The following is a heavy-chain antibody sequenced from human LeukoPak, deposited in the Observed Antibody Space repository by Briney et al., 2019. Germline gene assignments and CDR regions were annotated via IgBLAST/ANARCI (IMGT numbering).Heavy chain of an antibody. Sequence: PSETLSLTCAVYGGSFSGYYWGWIRQPPGKGLEWIGSIYHSGSTYYNPSLKSRVTISVDTSKNQFSLKLSSVTAADTAVYYCARVTPVVVVAATDAFDIWGQGTMVTVSS. J-gene: IGHJ3*02. CDR3: ARVTPVVVVAATDAFDI. V-gene: IGHV4-38-2*01. D-gene: IGHD2-15*01. CDR2: IYHSGST. CDR1: GGSFSGYY.